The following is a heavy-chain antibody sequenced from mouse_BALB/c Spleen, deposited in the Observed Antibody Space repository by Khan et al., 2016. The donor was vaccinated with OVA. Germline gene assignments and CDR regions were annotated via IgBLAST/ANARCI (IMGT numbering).Heavy chain of an antibody. CDR1: GFTFSSFG. Sequence: EVQLVESGGGLVQPGGSRKLACAASGFTFSSFGMHWVRQAPEKGLEWVAYISSDSITLYYADTVKGRFTISRDNPRTTLFLQMTSLRSEDTAMYYCARGNCAWFAYWGQGTLVTVSA. D-gene: IGHD2-1*01. CDR3: ARGNCAWFAY. V-gene: IGHV5-17*02. CDR2: ISSDSITL. J-gene: IGHJ3*01.